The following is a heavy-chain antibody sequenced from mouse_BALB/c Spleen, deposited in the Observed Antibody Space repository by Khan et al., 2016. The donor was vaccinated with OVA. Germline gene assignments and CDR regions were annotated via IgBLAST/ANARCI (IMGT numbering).Heavy chain of an antibody. D-gene: IGHD1-1*01. J-gene: IGHJ1*01. CDR3: TRCITTVPYWYFDV. V-gene: IGHV1-69*02. CDR1: GYTFTSYW. CDR2: IYPSDSYT. Sequence: QVQLQQSGAELVRPGASVKLSCKASGYTFTSYWINWVKQRPGQGLEWIGTIYPSDSYTNYNQNFKDKATLTVDKSSSTVYMQLSSPTSEDSAVYYCTRCITTVPYWYFDVWGAGTTVTGSS.